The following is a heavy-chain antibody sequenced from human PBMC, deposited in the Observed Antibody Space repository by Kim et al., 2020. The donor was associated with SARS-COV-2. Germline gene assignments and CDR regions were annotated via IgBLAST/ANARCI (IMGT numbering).Heavy chain of an antibody. V-gene: IGHV4-34*01. J-gene: IGHJ6*02. CDR1: GGSFSGYY. D-gene: IGHD3-9*01. Sequence: SETLSLTCAVYGGSFSGYYWSWIRQPPGKGLEWIGEINHSGSTNYNPSLKSRVTISVDTSKNQFSLKLSSVTAADTAVYYCARPNVDWYYGMDVWGQGTTVTVSS. CDR3: ARPNVDWYYGMDV. CDR2: INHSGST.